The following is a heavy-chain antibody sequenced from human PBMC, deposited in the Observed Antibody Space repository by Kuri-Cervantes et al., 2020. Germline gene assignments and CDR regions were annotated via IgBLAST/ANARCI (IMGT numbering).Heavy chain of an antibody. J-gene: IGHJ6*03. D-gene: IGHD2-15*01. Sequence: GESLKISCAASGFTFSSYVMNWVRQAPGKGLEWVSALHGSGGGTYYAGSVKGRFTISRDNSKNTLYLQMNSLRAEDTAIYYCAKGGSEGSPPYYYYYMDVWGKGTTVTVSS. CDR2: LHGSGGGT. V-gene: IGHV3-23*01. CDR3: AKGGSEGSPPYYYYYMDV. CDR1: GFTFSSYV.